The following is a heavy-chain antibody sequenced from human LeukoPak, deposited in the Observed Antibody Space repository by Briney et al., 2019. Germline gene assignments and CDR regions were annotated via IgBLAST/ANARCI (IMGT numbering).Heavy chain of an antibody. J-gene: IGHJ5*02. CDR3: ARDCSSTSCYDGWFDP. Sequence: SETLSLTCTVSGGSISSYYWSWIRQPPGKGLEWIGYIYCSGSTNYNPSLKSRVTISVDTSKNQFSLKLSSVTAADTAVYYCARDCSSTSCYDGWFDPWGQGTLVTVSS. D-gene: IGHD2-2*01. CDR1: GGSISSYY. CDR2: IYCSGST. V-gene: IGHV4-59*01.